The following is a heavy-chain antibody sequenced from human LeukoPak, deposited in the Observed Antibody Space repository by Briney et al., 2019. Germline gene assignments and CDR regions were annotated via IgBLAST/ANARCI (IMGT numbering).Heavy chain of an antibody. D-gene: IGHD3-9*01. J-gene: IGHJ4*02. V-gene: IGHV1-18*01. CDR3: ARDPLNWNYEHDILTGAHGTGPGFDY. Sequence: ASVKVSRKASGYTFTSYGISWVRQAPGQGLEWMGWISAYNGNTNYAQKLQGRVTMTTDTSTSTAYMELRSLRSDDTAVYYCARDPLNWNYEHDILTGAHGTGPGFDYWGPGTLVTVSS. CDR2: ISAYNGNT. CDR1: GYTFTSYG.